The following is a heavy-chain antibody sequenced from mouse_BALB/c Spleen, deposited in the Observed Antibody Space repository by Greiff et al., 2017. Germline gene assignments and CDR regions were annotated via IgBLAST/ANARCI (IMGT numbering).Heavy chain of an antibody. CDR3: TRNYEGVDYAMDY. Sequence: QVQLQQSGAELVKPGASVKLSCKASGYTFTSYYMYWVKQRPGQGLEWIGEINPSNGGTNFNEKFKGKATLTVDKSSSTAYMQLSSLTSEDSAVYYCTRNYEGVDYAMDYWGQGTSVTVSS. V-gene: IGHV1S81*02. CDR2: INPSNGGT. CDR1: GYTFTSYY. J-gene: IGHJ4*01. D-gene: IGHD2-4*01.